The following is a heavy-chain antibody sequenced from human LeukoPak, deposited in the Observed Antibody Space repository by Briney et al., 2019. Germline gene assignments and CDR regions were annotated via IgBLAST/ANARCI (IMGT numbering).Heavy chain of an antibody. J-gene: IGHJ4*02. Sequence: SQTLSLTCAISGDSVSSNSAAWNWIRQSPSRGLKWLGRTYYRSKWYNDYAVSVRGRITINPDTSKNQFSLPLNYVTPADTAVYYCARDGGTGPEHFDYWGQGSLVTVSS. CDR3: ARDGGTGPEHFDY. CDR1: GDSVSSNSAA. CDR2: TYYRSKWYN. V-gene: IGHV6-1*01. D-gene: IGHD1-14*01.